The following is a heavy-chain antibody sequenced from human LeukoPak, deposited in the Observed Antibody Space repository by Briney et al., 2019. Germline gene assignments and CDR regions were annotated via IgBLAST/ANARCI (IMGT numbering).Heavy chain of an antibody. J-gene: IGHJ4*02. Sequence: GWSLRLSCAASGFTFSSYWMSWVRQAPGKGLEWVANIKQDGSEKYYVDSVKGRFTIYRDNAKNSLYLQMNSLRAEDTAVYYCARDRPIAAAGTADYWGQGTLVTVSS. CDR2: IKQDGSEK. D-gene: IGHD6-13*01. CDR3: ARDRPIAAAGTADY. V-gene: IGHV3-7*01. CDR1: GFTFSSYW.